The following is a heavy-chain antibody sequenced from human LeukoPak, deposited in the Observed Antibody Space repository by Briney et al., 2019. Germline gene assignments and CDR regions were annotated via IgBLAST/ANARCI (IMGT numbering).Heavy chain of an antibody. CDR1: GFTFSSYS. D-gene: IGHD3-3*01. J-gene: IGHJ6*02. CDR3: ASADRSYYDFWSGYQGMDV. CDR2: ISSSSSTI. V-gene: IGHV3-48*02. Sequence: GGSLRLSCAASGFTFSSYSMNWVRQAPGKGLEWVSYISSSSSTIYYADSVKGRFTISRDNAKNSLYLQMNSLRDEDTAVYYCASADRSYYDFWSGYQGMDVWGQGTTVTVSS.